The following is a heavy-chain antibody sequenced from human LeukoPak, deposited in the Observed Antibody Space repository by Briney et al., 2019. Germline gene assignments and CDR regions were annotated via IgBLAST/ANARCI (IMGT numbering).Heavy chain of an antibody. CDR3: ARGPSYYDSSGYRNYYYGMDV. CDR1: GVSFSGYY. Sequence: SETLSLTCAVYGVSFSGYYWSWIRQPPGKGLEWIGEINHSGSTNYNPSLKSRVTISVDTSKNQFSLKLSSVTAADTAVYYCARGPSYYDSSGYRNYYYGMDVWGQGTTVTVSS. J-gene: IGHJ6*02. CDR2: INHSGST. V-gene: IGHV4-34*01. D-gene: IGHD3-22*01.